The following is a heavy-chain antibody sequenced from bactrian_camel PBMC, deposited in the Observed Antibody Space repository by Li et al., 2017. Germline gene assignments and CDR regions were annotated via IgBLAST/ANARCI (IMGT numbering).Heavy chain of an antibody. V-gene: IGHV3S1*01. CDR3: AVEGDGVYCVPGALVFGI. D-gene: IGHD1*01. J-gene: IGHJ4*01. CDR2: IATGSGNT. Sequence: VQLVESGGGSVQAGGSLRLSCAASGYTYNRNCMAWFRQAPGKEREGVARIATGSGNTYYADSVKGRFTISKDNAATTLYLQMNRLKPEDTAIYYCAVEGDGVYCVPGALVFGIWDQGTQVTVS. CDR1: GYTYNRNC.